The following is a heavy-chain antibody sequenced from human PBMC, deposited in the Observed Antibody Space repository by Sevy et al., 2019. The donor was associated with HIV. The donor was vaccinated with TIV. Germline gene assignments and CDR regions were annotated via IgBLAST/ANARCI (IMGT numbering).Heavy chain of an antibody. Sequence: ASVKVSCKASGYTFTGYYMHWVRQAPGQGLEWMGWINPNSGDTNYAQKFQGWVTMTRETSISTAYMELSRMRSDDTAVYYCARERVYRIAARHFDYWGQGTLVTVSS. CDR3: ARERVYRIAARHFDY. J-gene: IGHJ4*02. CDR2: INPNSGDT. D-gene: IGHD6-6*01. CDR1: GYTFTGYY. V-gene: IGHV1-2*04.